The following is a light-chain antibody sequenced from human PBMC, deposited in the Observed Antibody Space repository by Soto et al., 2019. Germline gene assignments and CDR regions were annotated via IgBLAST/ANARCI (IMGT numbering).Light chain of an antibody. CDR1: SSNIGRYD. J-gene: IGLJ3*02. V-gene: IGLV1-47*01. CDR2: RNN. CDR3: AAWDDSLSGWV. Sequence: QSVLTQPPSASGTPGQRVTISCSGSSSNIGRYDVFWYQQLPGTAPKLLIYRNNQRPSGVPDRFSGSKSGTSASLAISGLRSADEADYYCAAWDDSLSGWVFGGGTKVTVL.